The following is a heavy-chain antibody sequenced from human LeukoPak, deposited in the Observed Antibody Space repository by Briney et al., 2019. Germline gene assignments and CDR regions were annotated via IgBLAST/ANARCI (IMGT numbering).Heavy chain of an antibody. CDR1: GYTFTSYY. J-gene: IGHJ4*02. CDR2: LNAGGGRT. V-gene: IGHV1-46*01. Sequence: ASVKVSCKASGYTFTSYYMHWVRQAPGQGLEWMGILNAGGGRTSYAQKFQGRVSMTRDTSTSTVYMELSSLRSEDTAVYYCARSRTTGTTVDYWGQGTLVTVSS. CDR3: ARSRTTGTTVDY. D-gene: IGHD1-1*01.